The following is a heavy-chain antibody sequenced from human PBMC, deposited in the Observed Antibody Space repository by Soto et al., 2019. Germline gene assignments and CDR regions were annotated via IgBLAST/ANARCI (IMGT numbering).Heavy chain of an antibody. D-gene: IGHD3-10*01. CDR1: GFTFSSYS. CDR2: ISSSSSYI. CDR3: ARSRVTMVRGVIMPGVRGMDV. J-gene: IGHJ6*02. Sequence: SLRLSCAASGFTFSSYSMNWVRQAPGKGLEWVSSISSSSSYIYYADSVKGRFTISRDNSKNTLYLQMNSLRAEDTAVYYCARSRVTMVRGVIMPGVRGMDVWGQGNTVTVSS. V-gene: IGHV3-21*04.